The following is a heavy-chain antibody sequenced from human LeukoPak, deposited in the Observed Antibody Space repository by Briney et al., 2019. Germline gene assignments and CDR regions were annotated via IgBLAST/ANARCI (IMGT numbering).Heavy chain of an antibody. D-gene: IGHD3-22*01. CDR2: IRYDGNNK. Sequence: PGGSLRLSCAASGFTFSSSGMHWVRQAPGKGLEWVAFIRYDGNNKYYADSVKGRFTISRDNSKNTLYLQMSSLRAEDTAVYYCARDRGYYDVYYFDYWGQGTLVTVSS. CDR1: GFTFSSSG. CDR3: ARDRGYYDVYYFDY. J-gene: IGHJ4*02. V-gene: IGHV3-30*02.